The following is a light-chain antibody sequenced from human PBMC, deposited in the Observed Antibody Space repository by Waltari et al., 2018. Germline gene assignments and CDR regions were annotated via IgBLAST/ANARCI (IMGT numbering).Light chain of an antibody. CDR2: WAS. J-gene: IGKJ2*01. V-gene: IGKV4-1*01. CDR1: QSVLYSSNNRNY. CDR3: QQYASIPHT. Sequence: DTVMIQSPDSLAVSLGERATINCKSSQSVLYSSNNRNYLAWYQQKPGRPPRLLIYWASTRESGVPARFSGRGSGTDFTLVISSLQAEDVGVYYCQQYASIPHTFGRGTKLEIK.